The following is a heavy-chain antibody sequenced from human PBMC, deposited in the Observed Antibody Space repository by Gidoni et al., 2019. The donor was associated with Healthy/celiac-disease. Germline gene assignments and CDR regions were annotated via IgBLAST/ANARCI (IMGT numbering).Heavy chain of an antibody. D-gene: IGHD3-22*01. CDR3: ATTYYYDSSGYSAVHIYYYYGMDV. Sequence: EVQLVESGGGLVQPGWSLRLSCAASGFTFSSYWMHWARQAPGKGLVWVSRINSDGSSTSYADSVKGRFTISRDNAKNTLYLQMNSLRAEDTAVYYCATTYYYDSSGYSAVHIYYYYGMDVWGQGTTVTVSS. J-gene: IGHJ6*02. V-gene: IGHV3-74*01. CDR2: INSDGSST. CDR1: GFTFSSYW.